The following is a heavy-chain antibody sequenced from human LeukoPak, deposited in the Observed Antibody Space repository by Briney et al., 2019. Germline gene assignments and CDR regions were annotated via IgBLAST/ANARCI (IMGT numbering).Heavy chain of an antibody. CDR2: IYYSGST. D-gene: IGHD3-22*01. Sequence: SETLSLTCTVSGGSISSYYWSWIRKPPGKGLEWVGYIYYSGSTNYNPSLKSRVTISVDTSKNQFSLKLSSVTAADTAVYYCARGIMAQYYYDSSGYSYYFDYWGQGTLVTVSS. J-gene: IGHJ4*02. CDR1: GGSISSYY. V-gene: IGHV4-59*08. CDR3: ARGIMAQYYYDSSGYSYYFDY.